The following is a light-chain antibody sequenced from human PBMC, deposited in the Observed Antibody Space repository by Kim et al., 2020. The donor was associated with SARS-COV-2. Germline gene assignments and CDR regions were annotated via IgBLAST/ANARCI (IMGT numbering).Light chain of an antibody. CDR1: QNIDNY. CDR2: KAS. V-gene: IGKV1-5*03. J-gene: IGKJ1*01. CDR3: QQFTAYPWT. Sequence: SASVGDRVTITCRASQNIDNYLAWYQQKPGKAPKVLIYKASILESGVPSRFSGSGSGTEFTLAISSLQPDDFALYYCQQFTAYPWTFGQGTKVDIK.